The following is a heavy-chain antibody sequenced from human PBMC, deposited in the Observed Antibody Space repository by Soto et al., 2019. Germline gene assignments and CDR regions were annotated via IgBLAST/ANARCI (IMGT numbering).Heavy chain of an antibody. CDR3: AGGYCSGGNCYSGMDV. CDR2: IIPISGTT. CDR1: GGTFSTHA. V-gene: IGHV1-69*13. D-gene: IGHD2-15*01. J-gene: IGHJ6*02. Sequence: SVKVSCKASGGTFSTHAIIWVRQAPGHGLEWMGAIIPISGTTYYTQKFQGRVTITADEPTSTAFMELSSLKSEDTAMFYCAGGYCSGGNCYSGMDVWGQGTMVTVSS.